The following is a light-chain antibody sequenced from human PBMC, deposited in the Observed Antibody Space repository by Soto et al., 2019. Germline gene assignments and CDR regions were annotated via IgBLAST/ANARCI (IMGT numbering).Light chain of an antibody. J-gene: IGLJ2*01. CDR1: SSDVGSYIF. V-gene: IGLV2-8*01. CDR2: EIT. Sequence: QSALTQPPSASGSPGQSVTISCAGTSSDVGSYIFVSWYQHHPGKAPKLLIYEITKRPPGVSDRFSGSKSGSTASLTVSGLQVEDEADYYCSLYAGGNNVIFGGGTKLTVL. CDR3: SLYAGGNNVI.